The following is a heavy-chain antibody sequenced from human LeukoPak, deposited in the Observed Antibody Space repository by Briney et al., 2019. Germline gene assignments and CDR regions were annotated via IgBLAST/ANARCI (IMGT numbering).Heavy chain of an antibody. CDR3: ARSYSGYDPILYYFDY. J-gene: IGHJ4*02. D-gene: IGHD5-12*01. Sequence: GGSLRLSCEGSGFSFSSYWMTWVRHLPGKGPEWVANIRQDESERYFADSVKGRFTISRDNSKNTLYLQMNSLRAEDTAVYYCARSYSGYDPILYYFDYWGQGTLVTVSS. CDR1: GFSFSSYW. CDR2: IRQDESER. V-gene: IGHV3-7*01.